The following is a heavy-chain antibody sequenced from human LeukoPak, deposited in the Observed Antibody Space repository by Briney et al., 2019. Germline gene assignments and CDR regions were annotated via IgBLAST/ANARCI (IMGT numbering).Heavy chain of an antibody. CDR2: INPNHGDT. J-gene: IGHJ4*02. D-gene: IGHD3-9*01. V-gene: IGHV1-2*02. CDR3: ARSPHILTGENFDY. Sequence: ASVKVSCKASGYTFTGYYMHWVRQAPGQGLEWMGWINPNHGDTNYAQKFQDRVSMTRDTSISTAYMHLSRLRSADTAVCYCARSPHILTGENFDYWGQGTLLTVSS. CDR1: GYTFTGYY.